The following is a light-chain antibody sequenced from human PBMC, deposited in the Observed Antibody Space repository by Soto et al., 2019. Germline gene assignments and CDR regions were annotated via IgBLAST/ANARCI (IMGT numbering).Light chain of an antibody. CDR2: EVS. J-gene: IGLJ1*01. CDR1: SSDVGGYNY. CDR3: SSYTSSSTLYV. V-gene: IGLV2-14*01. Sequence: QSALTQPASVSGSPGQSITISCTGTSSDVGGYNYVSWYQQHPGKAPKLMIYEVSNRPSGVSNRFSGSKSGNTASLTIPGPQADVEADYYCSSYTSSSTLYVFRTGTKVTVL.